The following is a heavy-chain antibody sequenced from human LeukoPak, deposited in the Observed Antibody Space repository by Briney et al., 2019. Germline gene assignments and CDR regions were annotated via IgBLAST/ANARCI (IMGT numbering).Heavy chain of an antibody. Sequence: ASVKVSCKASGYTFTSYYMHWVRQAPGQGLEWMGIINPSGGSTSDAGKLQGRVTMTRDTSTSTVYMELSTLRSEDTAVYYCARDGLYGDYGWYFDLWGPGTLVTVSS. CDR1: GYTFTSYY. D-gene: IGHD4-17*01. CDR2: INPSGGST. V-gene: IGHV1-46*04. J-gene: IGHJ2*01. CDR3: ARDGLYGDYGWYFDL.